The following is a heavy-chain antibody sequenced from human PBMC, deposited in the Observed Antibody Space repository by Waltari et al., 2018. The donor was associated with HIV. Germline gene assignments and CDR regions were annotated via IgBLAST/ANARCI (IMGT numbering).Heavy chain of an antibody. V-gene: IGHV3-7*01. CDR2: IQQNGSEK. CDR3: AGRSPARRLNWFDP. CDR1: GFTFSSYW. Sequence: EVQLVESGGGLVKPGGSLRLSCAASGFTFSSYWMSWVRQAPGKGVEWLAKIQQNGSEKYYVNSMNGRFTISRDNAKNSLYLQINSLRAEDTAVYYCAGRSPARRLNWFDPWGQGTLVIVSS. J-gene: IGHJ5*02. D-gene: IGHD2-8*01.